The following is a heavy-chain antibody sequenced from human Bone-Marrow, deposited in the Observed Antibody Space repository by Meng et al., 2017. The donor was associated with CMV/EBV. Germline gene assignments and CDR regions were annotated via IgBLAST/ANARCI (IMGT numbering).Heavy chain of an antibody. CDR3: ARAQVYYFDS. D-gene: IGHD3-16*01. J-gene: IGHJ4*02. CDR1: GFTFDDYG. CDR2: ISSSSSYI. V-gene: IGHV3-21*01. Sequence: GGSLRLSCAASGFTFDDYGMSWVRQAPGKGLEWVSSISSSSSYIYYADSVKGRFTISRDNAENSLYLQMSSLRAEDTAVYYCARAQVYYFDSWGQGTLVTGSS.